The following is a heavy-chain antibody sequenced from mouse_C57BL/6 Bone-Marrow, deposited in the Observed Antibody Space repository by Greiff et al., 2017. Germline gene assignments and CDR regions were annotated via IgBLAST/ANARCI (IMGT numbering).Heavy chain of an antibody. D-gene: IGHD1-1*01. Sequence: EVQLQQSGPELVKPGASVKISCKASGYTFTDYYMNWVKQSHGQSLEWIGDINPNNGGTSYNQKFKGKATLTVDKSSSTAYMELRSLTSEDSAVYYCARSRRYYYGSSGGAMDFWGQGTSVTVSS. J-gene: IGHJ4*01. CDR1: GYTFTDYY. V-gene: IGHV1-26*01. CDR2: INPNNGGT. CDR3: ARSRRYYYGSSGGAMDF.